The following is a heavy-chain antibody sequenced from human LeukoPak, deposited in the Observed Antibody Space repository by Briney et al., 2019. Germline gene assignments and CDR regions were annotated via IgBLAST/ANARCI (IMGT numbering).Heavy chain of an antibody. CDR3: ARESRDGYNKPNWGDY. CDR2: VNPNSGGT. V-gene: IGHV1-2*02. Sequence: ASVKVSCKASGYTFTGYYMHWVRQAPGQGLEWMGWVNPNSGGTNYAQKFQGRVTMTRDTSISTAYMELSRLRSDDTAVYYCARESRDGYNKPNWGDYWGQGTLVTVSS. J-gene: IGHJ4*02. CDR1: GYTFTGYY. D-gene: IGHD5-24*01.